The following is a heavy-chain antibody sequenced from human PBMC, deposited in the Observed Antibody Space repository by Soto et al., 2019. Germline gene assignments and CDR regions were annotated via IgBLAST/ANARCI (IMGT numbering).Heavy chain of an antibody. Sequence: QVQLQESGPGLVKPSQTLSLTCIVSGASLSSGDYYWSWIRQPPGKGLEWIAFIYYKGNNFYNPSLKRRVTIAIDTSNNQFPLTVRSVTAADTAVYYCARERRGGDSNGGVDYWGQGTLVTVSS. D-gene: IGHD2-21*02. CDR1: GASLSSGDYY. CDR3: ARERRGGDSNGGVDY. CDR2: IYYKGNN. J-gene: IGHJ4*02. V-gene: IGHV4-30-4*01.